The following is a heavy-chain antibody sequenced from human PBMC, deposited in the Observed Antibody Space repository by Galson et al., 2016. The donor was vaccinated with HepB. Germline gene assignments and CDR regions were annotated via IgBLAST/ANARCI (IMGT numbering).Heavy chain of an antibody. CDR1: GGSISSHY. V-gene: IGHV4-59*11. J-gene: IGHJ4*02. D-gene: IGHD3-9*01. Sequence: SETLSLTCTVSGGSISSHYWSWIRQPPGKGLEWMGYIYYSGNTNYNPSLKSRVTISVDTSKNQLTLKMSSVTAADSAVYYCARWGAWHSLTGYEYFFDDWSQGILVTVSS. CDR2: IYYSGNT. CDR3: ARWGAWHSLTGYEYFFDD.